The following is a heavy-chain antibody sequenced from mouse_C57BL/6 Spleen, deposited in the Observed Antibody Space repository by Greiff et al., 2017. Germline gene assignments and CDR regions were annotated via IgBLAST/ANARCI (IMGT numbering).Heavy chain of an antibody. V-gene: IGHV1-55*01. CDR1: GYTFTSYW. J-gene: IGHJ2*01. CDR2: IYPGSGST. D-gene: IGHD1-1*01. Sequence: VQLQQPGAELVKPGASVEMSCKASGYTFTSYWITWVKQRPGQGLEWIGDIYPGSGSTNYNEKFKSKATLTVDTSSSTAYMQLSSLTSADSAVYDSASTELATRILDYWGKGTTLTVSS. CDR3: ASTELATRILDY.